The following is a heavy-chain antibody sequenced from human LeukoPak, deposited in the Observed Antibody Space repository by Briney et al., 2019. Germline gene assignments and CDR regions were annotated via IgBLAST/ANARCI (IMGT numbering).Heavy chain of an antibody. V-gene: IGHV3-23*01. CDR1: GFTFSSYA. CDR2: ISGSGGST. Sequence: GGSLRLSCAASGFTFSSYAMSWVRQAPGKGLEWVSAISGSGGSTYYADSVKGRFTISRDNSKNTLYLQMNSLRAEDTAVYYCAKSGYYYDSSGYYPYWGQGTLVTVSS. J-gene: IGHJ4*02. CDR3: AKSGYYYDSSGYYPY. D-gene: IGHD3-22*01.